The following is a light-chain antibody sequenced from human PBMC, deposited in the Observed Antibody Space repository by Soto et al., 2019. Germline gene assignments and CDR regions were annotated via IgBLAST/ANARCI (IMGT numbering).Light chain of an antibody. CDR3: TAWDDSLNAWL. Sequence: QSVLTQPPSASGTPGQRVTISCSGSTSNIEENSVTWYQRLPGTAPKVLIYDDYQRPSGVPDRFSGSKSGTSASLAISGLQSEDEGDYYCTAWDDSLNAWLFGGGTKLTVL. CDR2: DDY. V-gene: IGLV1-44*01. J-gene: IGLJ3*02. CDR1: TSNIEENS.